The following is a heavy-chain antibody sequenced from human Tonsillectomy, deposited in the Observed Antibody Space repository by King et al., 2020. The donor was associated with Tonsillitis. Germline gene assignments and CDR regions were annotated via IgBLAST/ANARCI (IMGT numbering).Heavy chain of an antibody. CDR1: GYSISSGYY. CDR2: MYHSGST. Sequence: VQLQELGPGLVKPSETLSLTCTVSGYSISSGYYWGWIRQPPGKGLEWIGSMYHSGSTYCNPPLKSRVTISVDTSKNQFSLKVNSVTAADTAVYYCARVASGSSWYYFDYWGQGTLVTVSS. D-gene: IGHD1-26*01. J-gene: IGHJ4*02. V-gene: IGHV4-38-2*02. CDR3: ARVASGSSWYYFDY.